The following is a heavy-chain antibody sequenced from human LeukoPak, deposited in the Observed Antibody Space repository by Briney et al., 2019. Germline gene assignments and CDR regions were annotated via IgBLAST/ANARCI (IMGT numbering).Heavy chain of an antibody. CDR1: GYTFTRYA. V-gene: IGHV1-3*01. D-gene: IGHD1-1*01. CDR2: INADNGDT. CDR3: ARDRGGTGDFDY. J-gene: IGHJ4*02. Sequence: GASVKVSCKASGYTFTRYAMHWVRRAPGQRLEWMGWINADNGDTKYSQNFQGRVTIARDTSASTAYMELSSLRSEDTAVYYCARDRGGTGDFDYWGQGTLVTVSS.